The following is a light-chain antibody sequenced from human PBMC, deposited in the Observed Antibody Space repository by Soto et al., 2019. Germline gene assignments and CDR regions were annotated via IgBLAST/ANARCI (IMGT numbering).Light chain of an antibody. V-gene: IGLV1-44*01. CDR2: SNN. J-gene: IGLJ1*01. CDR1: SSNIGVNT. CDR3: AAWDDNMSGGHYI. Sequence: QPVLTQTPSASGTPGQRVTISCSGSSSNIGVNTVNWYQHVPGTAPTLVIYSNNQRPSGVPDRFSGSRSGTSASLAISGLQCEDEADYYCAAWDDNMSGGHYIFGTGTKVTVL.